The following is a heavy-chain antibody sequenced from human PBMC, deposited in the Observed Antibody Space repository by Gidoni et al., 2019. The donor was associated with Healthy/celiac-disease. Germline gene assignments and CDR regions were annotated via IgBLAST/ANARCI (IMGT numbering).Heavy chain of an antibody. CDR1: GGTFSSYA. CDR2: IIPIFGTA. V-gene: IGHV1-69*01. D-gene: IGHD3-22*01. Sequence: QVQLVQSGAEVKKPGSSVKVSCKASGGTFSSYAISWVRQAPGQGLEWMGGIIPIFGTANYAQKFQGRVTITADESTSTAYMELSSLRSEDTAVYYCARDDYYDSSGYYPHPGAFDIWGQGTMVTVSS. J-gene: IGHJ3*02. CDR3: ARDDYYDSSGYYPHPGAFDI.